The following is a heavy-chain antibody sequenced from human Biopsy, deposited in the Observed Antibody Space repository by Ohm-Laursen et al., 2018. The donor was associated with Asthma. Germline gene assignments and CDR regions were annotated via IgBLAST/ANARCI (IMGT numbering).Heavy chain of an antibody. J-gene: IGHJ4*02. V-gene: IGHV1-69*01. D-gene: IGHD5-12*01. CDR1: GGTFSSNS. Sequence: SVKVSCKASGGTFSSNSINWARQAPGQGLEWMGGINPLLGSTNYAPRFQGRVTLTADESSSTVYMELSSLTSDDTAVYYCARRNQWLSLSLDFWGQGTLVTVSS. CDR2: INPLLGST. CDR3: ARRNQWLSLSLDF.